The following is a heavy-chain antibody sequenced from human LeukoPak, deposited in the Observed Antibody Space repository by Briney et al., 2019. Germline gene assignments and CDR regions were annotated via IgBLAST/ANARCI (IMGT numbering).Heavy chain of an antibody. Sequence: SETLSLTCTVSGGSISSYYWSWIRQPPGKGLEWIGYIYYSGSTNYNPSLKSRVTISVDTSKNQFSLKLSSVTAADTAVYYCARHQWELPFDYWGQGTLVTVSS. D-gene: IGHD1-26*01. CDR1: GGSISSYY. V-gene: IGHV4-59*01. CDR3: ARHQWELPFDY. CDR2: IYYSGST. J-gene: IGHJ4*02.